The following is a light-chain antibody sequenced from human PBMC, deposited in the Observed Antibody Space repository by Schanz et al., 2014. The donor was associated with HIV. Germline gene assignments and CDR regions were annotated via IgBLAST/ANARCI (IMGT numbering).Light chain of an antibody. CDR2: DVS. J-gene: IGLJ2*01. Sequence: QSALTQPASVSGSPGQSITISCTGTDLDVGKYSYVAWYQQHPGKAPKLMIYDVSNRPSGVSNRFSGSKSGNTASLTISGLQAEDEADYYCSSYTSSSTPVVFGGGTKLTVL. V-gene: IGLV2-14*03. CDR3: SSYTSSSTPVV. CDR1: DLDVGKYSY.